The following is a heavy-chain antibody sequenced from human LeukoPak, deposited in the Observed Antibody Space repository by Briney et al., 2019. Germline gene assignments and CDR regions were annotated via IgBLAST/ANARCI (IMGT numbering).Heavy chain of an antibody. CDR2: IYYSGST. CDR3: ARGIGERFDY. V-gene: IGHV4-31*03. D-gene: IGHD4-17*01. J-gene: IGHJ4*02. Sequence: PSETLSLTCTVSGGSISSGGYYWSWIRQHPGKGLEWIGYIYYSGSTYYNPSLKSRVTISVDTSKNQFPLKLSSVTAADTAVYYCARGIGERFDYWGQGTLVTVSS. CDR1: GGSISSGGYY.